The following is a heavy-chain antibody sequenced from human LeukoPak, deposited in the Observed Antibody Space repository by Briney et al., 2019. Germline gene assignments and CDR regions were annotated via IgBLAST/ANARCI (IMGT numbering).Heavy chain of an antibody. V-gene: IGHV3-33*01. Sequence: AGGSLRLFCAASGFTFSSYGMHWVRQAPGKGLEWVAVIWYDGSNKYYADSVKGRFTISRDNSKNTLYLQMNSLRAEDTAVYYSARSRDYYDSSGYDYWGQGTLVTVSS. CDR3: ARSRDYYDSSGYDY. D-gene: IGHD3-22*01. CDR1: GFTFSSYG. J-gene: IGHJ4*02. CDR2: IWYDGSNK.